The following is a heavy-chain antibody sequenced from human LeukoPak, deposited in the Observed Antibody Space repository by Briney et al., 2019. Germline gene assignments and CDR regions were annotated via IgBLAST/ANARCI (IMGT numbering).Heavy chain of an antibody. CDR3: ARELWFGELSSNWFDP. D-gene: IGHD3-10*01. J-gene: IGHJ5*02. V-gene: IGHV4-39*07. Sequence: SETLSLTCTVSGGSISSSSYYWGWIRQPPGTGLEWIGSIYYSGSTNYNPSLKSRVTMSVDTSKNQFSLKLSSVTAADTAVYYCARELWFGELSSNWFDPWGQGTLVTVSS. CDR2: IYYSGST. CDR1: GGSISSSSYY.